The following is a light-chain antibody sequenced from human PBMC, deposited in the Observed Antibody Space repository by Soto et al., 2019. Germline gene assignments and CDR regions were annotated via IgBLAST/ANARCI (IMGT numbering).Light chain of an antibody. J-gene: IGKJ4*01. CDR2: AAS. Sequence: AIQMTRSPSSLSASVGYRVTITCRASQGIRNDLGWYQKKQGKAPKLLIYAASNLRSGVPSRLRGSGSGTDFTLTISSMKTEDFATYYCLQDYNYPLTFGGGTKVDIK. CDR3: LQDYNYPLT. CDR1: QGIRND. V-gene: IGKV1-6*01.